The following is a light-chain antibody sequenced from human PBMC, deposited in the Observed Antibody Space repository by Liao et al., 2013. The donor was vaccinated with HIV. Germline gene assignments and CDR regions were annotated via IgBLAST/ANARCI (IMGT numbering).Light chain of an antibody. CDR3: QAWDSSTGDVG. J-gene: IGLJ2*01. CDR2: QDS. V-gene: IGLV3-1*01. Sequence: SNALTQAPSVSVAPGQTATLICGGNNIGRYSVHWYQQRPGQSPILVIYQDSKRPSGIPERFSGSNSGNTATLTISGTQAVDEADYYCQAWDSSTGDVGFGGGTKLTVL. CDR1: NIGRYS.